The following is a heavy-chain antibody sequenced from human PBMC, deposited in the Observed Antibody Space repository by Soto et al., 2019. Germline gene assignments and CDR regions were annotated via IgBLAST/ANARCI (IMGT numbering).Heavy chain of an antibody. Sequence: QVQLVQSGAEVKKPGSSVKVSCKASGGTFSSYAISWVRQAPGQGLEWMGGIIPIFGTANYGQKFQGRVTITAAESTSTAYMELSSLRSEDTAVYYCITGTTSGPDYYFDYWGQGTLVTVSS. CDR1: GGTFSSYA. D-gene: IGHD1-7*01. V-gene: IGHV1-69*01. J-gene: IGHJ4*02. CDR2: IIPIFGTA. CDR3: ITGTTSGPDYYFDY.